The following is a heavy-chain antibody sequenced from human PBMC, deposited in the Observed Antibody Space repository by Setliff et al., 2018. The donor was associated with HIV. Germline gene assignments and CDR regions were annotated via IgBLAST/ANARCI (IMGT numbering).Heavy chain of an antibody. J-gene: IGHJ6*03. CDR1: GGSFTDYY. Sequence: SETLSLTCAVFGGSFTDYYWIWIRQPPGKGLEWIGEINHSGSTHYNPSLKSRFIISVDTSKNQFSLKVNSVTAADTAVYYCARGARLLAAYSDRWDYFYMAVWGKGTTVTVSS. V-gene: IGHV4-34*01. CDR2: INHSGST. CDR3: ARGARLLAAYSDRWDYFYMAV. D-gene: IGHD1-26*01.